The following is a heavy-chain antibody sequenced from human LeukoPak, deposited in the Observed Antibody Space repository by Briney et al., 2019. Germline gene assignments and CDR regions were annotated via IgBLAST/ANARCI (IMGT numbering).Heavy chain of an antibody. J-gene: IGHJ4*02. CDR1: GYTFTNYH. CDR2: ISTYNGNT. CDR3: ARAWGEDIAARPYYFDY. V-gene: IGHV1-18*01. Sequence: GASVEVSCKASGYTFTNYHISWVRQAPGQGLEWMGWISTYNGNTNYAPKFQGRVTMTTDTSTSTAYMELRSLRSDETAVYYCARAWGEDIAARPYYFDYWGQGTLVTVSS. D-gene: IGHD6-6*01.